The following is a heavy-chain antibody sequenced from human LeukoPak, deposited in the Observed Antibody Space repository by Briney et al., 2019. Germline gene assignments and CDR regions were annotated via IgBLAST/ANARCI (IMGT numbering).Heavy chain of an antibody. CDR3: ATPGIAAADSDY. V-gene: IGHV1-18*01. CDR1: GYTFTSYG. CDR2: ISAYNGNS. Sequence: ASVKVSCKASGYTFTSYGISWVRQAPGQGLEWMGWISAYNGNSNYAQKFQGRVTMTEDTSTDTAYMELSSLRSEDTAVYYCATPGIAAADSDYWGQGTLVTVSS. J-gene: IGHJ4*02. D-gene: IGHD6-13*01.